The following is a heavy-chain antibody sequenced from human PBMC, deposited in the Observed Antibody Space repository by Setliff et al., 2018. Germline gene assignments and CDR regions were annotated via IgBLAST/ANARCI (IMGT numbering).Heavy chain of an antibody. Sequence: SETLSLTCSVSGDSMSFSYWSWIRQPPGKGLEWIGYIYYSGSTDSHPSLKSRVSISIDTSKNKFSLNVRSVTAADTAIYYCAKGRGEMDSWGQGILVTVSS. CDR3: AKGRGEMDS. J-gene: IGHJ4*02. D-gene: IGHD3-10*01. CDR1: GDSMSFSY. V-gene: IGHV4-59*01. CDR2: IYYSGST.